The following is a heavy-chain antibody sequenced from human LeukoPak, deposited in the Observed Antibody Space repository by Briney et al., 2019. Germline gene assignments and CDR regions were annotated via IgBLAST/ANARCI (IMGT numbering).Heavy chain of an antibody. J-gene: IGHJ6*03. CDR2: IYYSGST. CDR3: ARGAVVWLHYYYYMDV. Sequence: SETLSLTCTVSGCSISSYYWSWIRQPAGKGLEWIGSIYYSGSTYYNPSLKSRVTISVDTSKNQFSLKLSSVTAADTAVYYCARGAVVWLHYYYYMDVWGKGTTVTVSS. V-gene: IGHV4-4*07. CDR1: GCSISSYY. D-gene: IGHD5-24*01.